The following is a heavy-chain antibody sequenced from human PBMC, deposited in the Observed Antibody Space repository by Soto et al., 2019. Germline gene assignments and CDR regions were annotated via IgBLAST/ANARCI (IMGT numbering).Heavy chain of an antibody. J-gene: IGHJ6*02. CDR1: GGSISSGGYY. D-gene: IGHD3-16*01. CDR2: IYYSGST. V-gene: IGHV4-31*03. Sequence: PSETLSFTCTVSGGSISSGGYYWSWIRQHPGKGLEWIGYIYYSGSTYYNPSLKSRVTISVDTSKNQFSLKLSSVTAADTAVYYCARLGYYYYYGMDVWGQGTTVTVSS. CDR3: ARLGYYYYYGMDV.